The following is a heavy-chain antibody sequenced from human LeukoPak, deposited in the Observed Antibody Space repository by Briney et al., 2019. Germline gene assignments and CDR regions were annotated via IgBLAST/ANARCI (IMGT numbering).Heavy chain of an antibody. CDR2: ISSSSSTI. Sequence: GGSLRLSCAASGFTFSNYAMNWVRQAPGKGLEWVSYISSSSSTIYYADSMKGRFTISRDNAKNSLYLQMNRLRDEDTAVYYCKGSSWYNYYYMDVWGKGTTVTVSS. V-gene: IGHV3-48*02. CDR1: GFTFSNYA. CDR3: KGSSWYNYYYMDV. J-gene: IGHJ6*03. D-gene: IGHD6-13*01.